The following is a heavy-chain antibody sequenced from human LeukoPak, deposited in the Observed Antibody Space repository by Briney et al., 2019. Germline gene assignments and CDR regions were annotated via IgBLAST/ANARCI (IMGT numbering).Heavy chain of an antibody. CDR3: ARDQWGEYGSGSPQFDY. J-gene: IGHJ4*02. CDR2: ISAYNGNT. D-gene: IGHD3-10*01. V-gene: IGHV1-18*01. CDR1: GYTFTSYG. Sequence: GASVKVSCKASGYTFTSYGISWVRQAPGQGLEWMGWISAYNGNTNYAQKLQGRVTMTTDTSTSTAYMELRSLRSDDTAVYYCARDQWGEYGSGSPQFDYWGQGTLVTVSS.